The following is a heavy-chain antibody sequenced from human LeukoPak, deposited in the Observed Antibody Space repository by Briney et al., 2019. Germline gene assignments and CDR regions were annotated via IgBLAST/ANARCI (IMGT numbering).Heavy chain of an antibody. CDR3: ARGAWFDP. J-gene: IGHJ5*02. V-gene: IGHV4-30-4*08. CDR2: IYYSGNT. Sequence: SQTLSLTCTVSGGSVSSGDYYWNWIRQPPGKGLEWIGYIYYSGNTYYNPSLKSRLTISVDTSKNQFSLQLTSVTAADTAVYYCARGAWFDPWGQGTLVTVSS. CDR1: GGSVSSGDYY.